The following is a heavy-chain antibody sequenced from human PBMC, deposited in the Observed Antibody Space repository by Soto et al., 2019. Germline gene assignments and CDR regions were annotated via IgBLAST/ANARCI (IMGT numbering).Heavy chain of an antibody. Sequence: QVQLQESGPGLVKPSETLSLTCTVSGGSISSYYWNWIRQPPGKGLEWIGYIFYSGSTNYNPSLKSHVTISLNTSKTQFSLKLSSVTAADTAVYYCARGDLLIAYVDYWGQGTLVTVSS. CDR1: GGSISSYY. V-gene: IGHV4-59*01. CDR3: ARGDLLIAYVDY. J-gene: IGHJ4*02. CDR2: IFYSGST.